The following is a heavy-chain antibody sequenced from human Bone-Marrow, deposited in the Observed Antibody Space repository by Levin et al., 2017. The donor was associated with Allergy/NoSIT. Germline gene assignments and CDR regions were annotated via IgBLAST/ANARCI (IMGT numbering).Heavy chain of an antibody. J-gene: IGHJ4*02. D-gene: IGHD6-19*01. V-gene: IGHV3-30*18. CDR3: ANDLGYSSGWYGVDY. CDR1: GFTFSSYG. CDR2: ISYDGSNK. Sequence: GGSLRLSCAASGFTFSSYGMHWVRQAPGKGLEWVAVISYDGSNKYYADSVKGRFTISRDNSKNTLYLQMNSLRAEDTAVYYCANDLGYSSGWYGVDYWGQGTLVTVSS.